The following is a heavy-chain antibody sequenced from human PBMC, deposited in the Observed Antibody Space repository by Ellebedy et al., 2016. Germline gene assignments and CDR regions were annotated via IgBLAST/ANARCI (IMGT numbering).Heavy chain of an antibody. J-gene: IGHJ4*02. CDR1: GVSTSSNSYY. V-gene: IGHV4-39*01. Sequence: SETLSLXCTLSGVSTSSNSYYWAWIRQPPGKGRQWIWSIYHSGSTDYNPSLKSRVTISIDTSKKQFSLRVRSVTAADTAVYYCARHVAGLSLYYFDYWGQGARVTVSS. D-gene: IGHD3-10*01. CDR2: IYHSGST. CDR3: ARHVAGLSLYYFDY.